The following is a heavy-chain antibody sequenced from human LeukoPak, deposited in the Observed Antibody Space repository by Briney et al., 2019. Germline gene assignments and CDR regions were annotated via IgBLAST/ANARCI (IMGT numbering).Heavy chain of an antibody. CDR3: ARDPYIDSPDY. CDR1: GFTFSNYW. CDR2: INSDGNST. Sequence: PGGSLRLSCAASGFTFSNYWMHCVRQAPGKGLVWVSRINSDGNSTAYADSVKGRFTISRDNAKNTLYLQMNSLRAEDTAVYYCARDPYIDSPDYWGQGTLVTVSS. D-gene: IGHD2-15*01. J-gene: IGHJ4*02. V-gene: IGHV3-74*01.